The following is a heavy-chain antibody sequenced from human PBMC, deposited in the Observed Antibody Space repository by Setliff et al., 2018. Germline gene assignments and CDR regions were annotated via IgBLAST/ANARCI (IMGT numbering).Heavy chain of an antibody. CDR1: GGSVSSGGYL. J-gene: IGHJ4*02. CDR2: NYDTGNT. V-gene: IGHV4-61*08. CDR3: ARDFWGSLDY. Sequence: SETLSLTCTVSGGSVSSGGYLWSWIRQPPGKGLEWIGYNYDTGNTNINPALTSRLTIAVDRTKNQFSLKLSSVTAADTAVYYCARDFWGSLDYWGQGTLVTVSS. D-gene: IGHD7-27*01.